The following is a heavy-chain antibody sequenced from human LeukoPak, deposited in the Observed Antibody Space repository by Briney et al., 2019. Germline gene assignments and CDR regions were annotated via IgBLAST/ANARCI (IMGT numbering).Heavy chain of an antibody. D-gene: IGHD5-12*01. Sequence: SETLSLTCTVSGGSISSSSYYWGWIRQPPGKGLEWIGSIYYSGDTYYKPSLKSRVTISVDTSKNQFSLKLSSVTAADTAVYYCARQYSGFPLDHWGQGTLVTVSS. CDR2: IYYSGDT. CDR1: GGSISSSSYY. CDR3: ARQYSGFPLDH. V-gene: IGHV4-39*01. J-gene: IGHJ4*02.